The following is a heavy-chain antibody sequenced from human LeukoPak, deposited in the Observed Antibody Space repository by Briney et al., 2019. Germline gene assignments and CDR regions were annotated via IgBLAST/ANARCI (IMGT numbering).Heavy chain of an antibody. Sequence: SVKVSCKASGGTFSSYAISWVRQAPGQGLEWMGGIIPIFGTANYAQKFQGRVAITTDESTSTAYMELSSLRSEDTAVYYCARVKGDDFWSGYFYWGQGTLVTVSS. CDR1: GGTFSSYA. V-gene: IGHV1-69*05. J-gene: IGHJ4*02. CDR2: IIPIFGTA. CDR3: ARVKGDDFWSGYFY. D-gene: IGHD3-3*01.